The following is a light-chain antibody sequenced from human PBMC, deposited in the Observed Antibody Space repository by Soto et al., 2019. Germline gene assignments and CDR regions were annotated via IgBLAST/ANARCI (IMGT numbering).Light chain of an antibody. Sequence: EVVMTQSPATLSVSPGERATLSCRASQSVTTNMAWYQQKPGQAPRLLIYGASTRATGIPARFSGSGSGTDFTLTISSLQSEDFALYYCQQYNNWPPSRTFGQGTKLEIK. CDR2: GAS. J-gene: IGKJ2*02. V-gene: IGKV3-15*01. CDR1: QSVTTN. CDR3: QQYNNWPPSRT.